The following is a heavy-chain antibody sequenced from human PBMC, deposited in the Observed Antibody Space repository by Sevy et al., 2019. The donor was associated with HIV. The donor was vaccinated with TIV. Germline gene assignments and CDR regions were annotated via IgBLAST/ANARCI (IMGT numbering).Heavy chain of an antibody. D-gene: IGHD3-3*01. Sequence: GGSLRLSCAASGFTFSSYAMHWVRQAPGKGLKWVAVISYDGSNKYYADSVKGRFTISRDNSKNTLYLQMNSLRAEDTAVYYCAREGGDFWSGYYTGTDYYYGMDVWGQWTTVTVSS. CDR1: GFTFSSYA. J-gene: IGHJ6*02. CDR3: AREGGDFWSGYYTGTDYYYGMDV. CDR2: ISYDGSNK. V-gene: IGHV3-30-3*01.